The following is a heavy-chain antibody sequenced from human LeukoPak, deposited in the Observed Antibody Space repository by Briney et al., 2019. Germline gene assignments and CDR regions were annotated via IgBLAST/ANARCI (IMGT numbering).Heavy chain of an antibody. CDR1: GGSISSYY. Sequence: SETLSLTCTVSGGSISSYYWSWIRQPPGKGLEWIGEINHSGSTNYNPSLKSRVTISVDTSKNQFSLKLSAVTAADTAVYYCARGLGGYDYGDLFDYWGQGTLVTVSS. CDR3: ARGLGGYDYGDLFDY. J-gene: IGHJ4*02. V-gene: IGHV4-34*01. CDR2: INHSGST. D-gene: IGHD4-17*01.